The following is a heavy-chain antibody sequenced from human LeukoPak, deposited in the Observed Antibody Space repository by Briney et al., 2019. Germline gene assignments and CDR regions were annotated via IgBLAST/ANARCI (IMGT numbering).Heavy chain of an antibody. V-gene: IGHV1-69*06. D-gene: IGHD3-9*01. CDR3: ARDSDDILTGYYSGSADYYYYYGMDV. CDR1: GGTFSLYA. CDR2: TIPIFGTA. Sequence: SVTVSFTASGGTFSLYAISWVRQAPGPGLEWVGGTIPIFGTANKAQRFHGRVTITADKSTSTADMELSSLRSEDTAVYFCARDSDDILTGYYSGSADYYYYYGMDVWGKGTTVTVSS. J-gene: IGHJ6*04.